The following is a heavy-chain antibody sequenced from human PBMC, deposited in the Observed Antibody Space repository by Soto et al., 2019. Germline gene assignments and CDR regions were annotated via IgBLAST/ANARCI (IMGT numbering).Heavy chain of an antibody. V-gene: IGHV4-59*01. Sequence: ETLSLTCTVSCGSISSYYWSWIRQPPGKGLEWIGYIYYSGSTNYNPSLRSRVTISVDTSKNQFPLKLSSVTAADTAVYYCARTPYCGGDCYPDYRGQGSQVSVYS. CDR2: IYYSGST. CDR3: ARTPYCGGDCYPDY. CDR1: CGSISSYY. D-gene: IGHD2-21*02. J-gene: IGHJ4*02.